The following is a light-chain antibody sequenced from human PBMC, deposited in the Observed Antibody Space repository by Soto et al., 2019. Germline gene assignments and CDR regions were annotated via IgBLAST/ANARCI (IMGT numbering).Light chain of an antibody. J-gene: IGLJ2*01. CDR3: AAWDDSLSGLV. CDR1: TSSIGSNY. Sequence: QLVLTQPPSASGTPGQRVTISCSGSTSSIGSNYVYWYQQLPGTAPKLLIYSNNQRPSGVPDRFSGSKSGTSASLAISGLRSEDEAGYHCAAWDDSLSGLVFGGGTKLTVL. V-gene: IGLV1-47*01. CDR2: SNN.